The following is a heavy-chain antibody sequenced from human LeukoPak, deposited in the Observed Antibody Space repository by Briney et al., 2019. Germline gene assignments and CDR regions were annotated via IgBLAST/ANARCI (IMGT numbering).Heavy chain of an antibody. CDR1: GGTFSSYA. Sequence: SVKVSCKASGGTFSSYAISWVRQAPGQGLEWMGRIIPILGIANYAQKFQGRVTITADKSTSTAYMELSSLGSEDTAVYYCAREIVVVTAARPDYYYGMDVWGQGTTVTVSS. D-gene: IGHD2-21*02. CDR3: AREIVVVTAARPDYYYGMDV. J-gene: IGHJ6*02. V-gene: IGHV1-69*04. CDR2: IIPILGIA.